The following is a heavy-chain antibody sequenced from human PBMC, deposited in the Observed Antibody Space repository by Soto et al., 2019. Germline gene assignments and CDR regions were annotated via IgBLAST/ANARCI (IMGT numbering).Heavy chain of an antibody. J-gene: IGHJ4*02. CDR1: GFSFSSYG. CDR3: AKDRSSWLDY. D-gene: IGHD6-13*01. V-gene: IGHV3-30*18. CDR2: ISYDGSNK. Sequence: GGSLRLSCAASGFSFSSYGVHWVRQAPGKGQEWVAVISYDGSNKYYADSVKGRFTISRDNSKNTLYLQMNSLRAEDTAVYYCAKDRSSWLDYWGQGTLLTVS.